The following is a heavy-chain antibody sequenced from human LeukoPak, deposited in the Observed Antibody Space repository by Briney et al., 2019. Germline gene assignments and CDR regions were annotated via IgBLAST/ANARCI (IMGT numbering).Heavy chain of an antibody. V-gene: IGHV3-66*01. J-gene: IGHJ6*03. D-gene: IGHD3-10*01. CDR3: ARGGSSYYMDV. CDR1: GFTVISNY. Sequence: GGSLRLSCAASGFTVISNYMSWVRQAPGKGLEWVSVIYSGGDTYYADSVKSRFSISRDNSKNMMYLQMNSLRAEDTALYYCARGGSSYYMDVWGKGTTVTVSS. CDR2: IYSGGDT.